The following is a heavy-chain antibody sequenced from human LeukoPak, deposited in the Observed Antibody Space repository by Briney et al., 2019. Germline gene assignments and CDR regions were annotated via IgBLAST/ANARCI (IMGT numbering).Heavy chain of an antibody. CDR1: GFTFRSHA. J-gene: IGHJ4*02. V-gene: IGHV3-23*01. Sequence: GGSLRLSCVGSGFTFRSHAMSWVRQAPEKGLEFVSGIYENGGTTYYADSVKGRFSISRDNSKNTLYLQMNSLKTEDTAVYYCTTDSQGELTFDYWGQGTLVTVSS. D-gene: IGHD1-26*01. CDR3: TTDSQGELTFDY. CDR2: IYENGGTT.